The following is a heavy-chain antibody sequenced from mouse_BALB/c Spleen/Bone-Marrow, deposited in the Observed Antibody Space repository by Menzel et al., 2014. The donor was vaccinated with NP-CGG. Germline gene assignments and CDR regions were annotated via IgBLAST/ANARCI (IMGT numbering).Heavy chain of an antibody. CDR2: IYPGNSDT. V-gene: IGHV1-5*01. D-gene: IGHD1-3*01. Sequence: DVKLVESGTVLARPGAAVKMSCKASGYTFSNYWMHWVKQRPGQGLEWIGTIYPGNSDTTYNQKFKGKATLTAVTSTSTAYMELSSLTNEDSAVYYCTTLALNKFDYWGQGTTLTVSS. J-gene: IGHJ2*01. CDR3: TTLALNKFDY. CDR1: GYTFSNYW.